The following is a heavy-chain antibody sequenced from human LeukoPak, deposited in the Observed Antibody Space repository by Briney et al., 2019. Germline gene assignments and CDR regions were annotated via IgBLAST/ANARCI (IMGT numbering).Heavy chain of an antibody. CDR1: GFTFSSAW. CDR3: TRDYSYAMAV. CDR2: INSDGSST. V-gene: IGHV3-74*01. J-gene: IGHJ6*02. D-gene: IGHD2-21*01. Sequence: RGSLRLSCAASGFTFSSAWMHWVRHTPGKGLVWVSRINSDGSSTNYADSVKGRFTISRDNAKNMVNLQMNSLRAEDTAIYYCTRDYSYAMAVWGQGTTVTVSS.